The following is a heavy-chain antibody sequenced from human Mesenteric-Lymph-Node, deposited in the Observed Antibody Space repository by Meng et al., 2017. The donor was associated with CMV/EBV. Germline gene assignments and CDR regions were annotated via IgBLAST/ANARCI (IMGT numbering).Heavy chain of an antibody. Sequence: ASVKVSCKASGYIFTGYYIHWVRQAPGQGLEWMGWINPNSGATNYAQNLQGRVTMTRDTSISTAYMELSSLRSDDTAMYYCARDEEMATIFSAFDYWGQGTLVTVSS. CDR3: ARDEEMATIFSAFDY. D-gene: IGHD5-24*01. CDR1: GYIFTGYY. J-gene: IGHJ4*02. CDR2: INPNSGAT. V-gene: IGHV1-2*02.